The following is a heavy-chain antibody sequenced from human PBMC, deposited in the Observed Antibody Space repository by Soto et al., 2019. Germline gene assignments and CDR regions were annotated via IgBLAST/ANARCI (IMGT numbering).Heavy chain of an antibody. J-gene: IGHJ4*02. CDR3: ARRGIAVAGVFDY. V-gene: IGHV5-10-1*01. Sequence: PGESLKISCKGSGYKFTSYWITWVRQMPGKGLEWMGRIDPTGSYTNYSSSFQGHVSISVDKSINTAYLQWRGLKASDTAMYYCARRGIAVAGVFDYWGQGTLVTVSS. CDR1: GYKFTSYW. CDR2: IDPTGSYT. D-gene: IGHD6-19*01.